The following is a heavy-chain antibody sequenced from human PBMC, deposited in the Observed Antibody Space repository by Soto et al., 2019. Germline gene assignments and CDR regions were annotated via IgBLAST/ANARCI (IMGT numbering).Heavy chain of an antibody. Sequence: PSETLSLTCTVSGGSISSTSYYRGWIRQPPGKGLEWIGSIYYSGSTYYNPSLKSRVTISVDTSKKQFSLKLSSVTAADTAVYYCARHDYYGSGSYKGTHYYYYGMDVWGQGTTVTV. V-gene: IGHV4-39*01. CDR3: ARHDYYGSGSYKGTHYYYYGMDV. CDR2: IYYSGST. J-gene: IGHJ6*02. D-gene: IGHD3-10*01. CDR1: GGSISSTSYY.